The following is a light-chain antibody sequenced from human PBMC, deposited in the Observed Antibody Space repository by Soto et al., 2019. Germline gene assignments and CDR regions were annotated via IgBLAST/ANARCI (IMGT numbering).Light chain of an antibody. V-gene: IGKV3-11*01. Sequence: EIILTQSPATLSLSPGERATLSCRASQSVTTFLAWYQQIPGQSPRLLLYDVSKRATGIPARFSGSGSGTDFTLTISSREPEDFAVYYCQQRINWPLTFGGGTKVEIK. CDR2: DVS. J-gene: IGKJ4*01. CDR1: QSVTTF. CDR3: QQRINWPLT.